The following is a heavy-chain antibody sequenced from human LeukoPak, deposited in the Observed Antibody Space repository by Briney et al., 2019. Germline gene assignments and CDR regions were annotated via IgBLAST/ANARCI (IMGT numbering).Heavy chain of an antibody. Sequence: GGSLRLSCAASGFTFSSYSMQWVRQTPGKGLEWVGIMSNSGENTFYGEAVKDRFTISRDNSQNTLYLQMNSLRPEDTAVYYCAKGGASVTRYVDYWGQGTLVTVSS. CDR2: MSNSGENT. CDR3: AKGGASVTRYVDY. J-gene: IGHJ4*02. CDR1: GFTFSSYS. V-gene: IGHV3-30*18. D-gene: IGHD4-17*01.